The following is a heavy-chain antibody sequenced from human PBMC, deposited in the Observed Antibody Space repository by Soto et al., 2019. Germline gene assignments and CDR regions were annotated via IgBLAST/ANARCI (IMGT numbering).Heavy chain of an antibody. CDR1: GGSFSGYY. V-gene: IGHV4-34*01. CDR3: ARDKITCLFDY. CDR2: INHSGST. Sequence: SETLSLTCAVYGGSFSGYYWTWIRQPPGTGLERIGEINHSGSTNYNPSLKSRVTISVDTSKNQFSLKLTSVTAADTAVYYCARDKITCLFDYWGQGTLVTVSS. J-gene: IGHJ4*02. D-gene: IGHD3-10*01.